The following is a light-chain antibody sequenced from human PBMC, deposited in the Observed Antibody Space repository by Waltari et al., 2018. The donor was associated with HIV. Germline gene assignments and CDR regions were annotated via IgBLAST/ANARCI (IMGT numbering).Light chain of an antibody. CDR2: GAS. CDR1: QRVSSN. J-gene: IGKJ1*01. Sequence: EIVMTQSPATLSVSPGERATLSCRASQRVSSNLAWYQQKPGQAPWLLIYGASTRATGIPARFSGSGSGTEFTLTISSLQSEDFAVYYCQQYNNWPSAWTFGQGTKVEIK. V-gene: IGKV3-15*01. CDR3: QQYNNWPSAWT.